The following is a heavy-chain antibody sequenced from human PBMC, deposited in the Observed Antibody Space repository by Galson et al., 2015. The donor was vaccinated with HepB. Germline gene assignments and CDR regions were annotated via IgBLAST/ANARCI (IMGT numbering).Heavy chain of an antibody. CDR3: ARDSQYSSGWYGTIDY. J-gene: IGHJ4*02. D-gene: IGHD6-19*01. Sequence: SLRLSCAASGFTFSTYWMSWVRQAPGKGLEWVANIKQDGSQKYYVDSVRGRFTISRDNAKNSLYLQMNNLRADDTAVYYCARDSQYSSGWYGTIDYWGQGTLVTVSS. CDR2: IKQDGSQK. CDR1: GFTFSTYW. V-gene: IGHV3-7*03.